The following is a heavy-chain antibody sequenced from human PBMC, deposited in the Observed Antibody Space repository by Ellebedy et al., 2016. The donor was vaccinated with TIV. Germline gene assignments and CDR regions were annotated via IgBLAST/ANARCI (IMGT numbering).Heavy chain of an antibody. J-gene: IGHJ3*01. CDR2: ISHDGRDK. CDR3: ATDYIGNSGAYDT. CDR1: GFTFSRYG. D-gene: IGHD4-23*01. Sequence: PGGSLRLSCAVSGFTFSRYGFHWVRQAPGEGLAWVAAISHDGRDKFYAASVKGRFTISRDNSMKTVNVEMNSLRPEDTAGYFCATDYIGNSGAYDTWGQGTLVIVSS. V-gene: IGHV3-30*03.